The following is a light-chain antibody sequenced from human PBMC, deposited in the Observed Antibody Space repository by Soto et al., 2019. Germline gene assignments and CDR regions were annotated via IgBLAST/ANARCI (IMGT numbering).Light chain of an antibody. CDR3: QQYGSSPRT. V-gene: IGKV3-20*01. J-gene: IGKJ1*01. Sequence: EIVLTQSPGTLSLSPGERATLSCRASQSVSSSYLAWYQQKPGQAPRLLIYGASSRATGISDRFSGSGSGTDFTLTISRLEPEDFAVCYCQQYGSSPRTFGQGTKWISN. CDR1: QSVSSSY. CDR2: GAS.